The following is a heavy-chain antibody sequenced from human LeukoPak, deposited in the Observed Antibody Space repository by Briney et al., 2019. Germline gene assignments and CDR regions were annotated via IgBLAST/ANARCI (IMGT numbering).Heavy chain of an antibody. CDR1: GFTVSSNE. CDR2: IYHSGST. Sequence: GSLRLSCAASGFTVSSNEMSWVRQAPGKGLEWIGEIYHSGSTYYNPSLKSRVTISVDTSKNQFSLKLSSVTAADTAVYYCARWYYYDSSGYREAFDIWGQGTMVTVSS. CDR3: ARWYYYDSSGYREAFDI. J-gene: IGHJ3*02. D-gene: IGHD3-22*01. V-gene: IGHV4-4*02.